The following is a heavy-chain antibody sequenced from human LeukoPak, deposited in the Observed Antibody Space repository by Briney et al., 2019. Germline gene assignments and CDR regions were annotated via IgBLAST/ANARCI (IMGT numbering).Heavy chain of an antibody. Sequence: SETLSLTCTVSGGSISSYYWSWIRQPPGKGLEWIGYIYYSGSTNYNPSLKSRVTISVDTSKNQFSLKLSTVNAADPAVYYFWSHLSGYYPWIDGWGQGTLVTVSS. CDR2: IYYSGST. D-gene: IGHD3-22*01. J-gene: IGHJ4*01. CDR1: GGSISSYY. V-gene: IGHV4-59*12. CDR3: WSHLSGYYPWIDG.